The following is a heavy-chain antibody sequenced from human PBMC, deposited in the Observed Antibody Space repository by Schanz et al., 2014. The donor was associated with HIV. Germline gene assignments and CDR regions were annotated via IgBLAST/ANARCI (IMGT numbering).Heavy chain of an antibody. CDR2: VIGSGVRT. J-gene: IGHJ4*02. CDR3: AKAKGSYSATTCYFDF. CDR1: GFIFSDHF. Sequence: EVQVVESGGGLVQPGGSLRLSCTTSGFIFSDHFMTWVRQAPGRGLEWVSTVIGSGVRTIYADSVKGRFTISRDNSKNTLSLHMNSLRVEDTAVYYCAKAKGSYSATTCYFDFWGQGTLVTVSS. V-gene: IGHV3-23*04. D-gene: IGHD1-26*01.